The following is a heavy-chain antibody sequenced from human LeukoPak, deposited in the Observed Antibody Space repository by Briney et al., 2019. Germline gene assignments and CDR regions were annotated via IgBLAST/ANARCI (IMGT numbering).Heavy chain of an antibody. CDR2: ISGSGGST. D-gene: IGHD3-22*01. J-gene: IGHJ4*02. V-gene: IGHV3-23*01. Sequence: GGSLRLSCAASGFTFSSYAMSWVRQAPGKGLEWVSAISGSGGSTYYADSVKGRFTISRDNSKNTLYLQMNSLRAEDTAVYYCAKDGKDSSSWSYYYDSRGYYYHFDYWGQGTLVTVSS. CDR1: GFTFSSYA. CDR3: AKDGKDSSSWSYYYDSRGYYYHFDY.